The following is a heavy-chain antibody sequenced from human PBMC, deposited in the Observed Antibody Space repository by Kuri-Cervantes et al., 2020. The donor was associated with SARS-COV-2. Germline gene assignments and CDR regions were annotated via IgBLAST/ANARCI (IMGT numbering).Heavy chain of an antibody. CDR2: ISSSSSYI. V-gene: IGHV3-21*01. Sequence: GESLKISCAASGFIVSSNYMSWVRQAPGKGLEWVSSISSSSSYIYYADSVKGRFTISRDNAKNSLYLQMNSLRAEDTAVYYCAPGVVTMYYYHGMDVWGQGTTVTVSS. CDR3: APGVVTMYYYHGMDV. J-gene: IGHJ6*02. D-gene: IGHD3-3*01. CDR1: GFIVSSNY.